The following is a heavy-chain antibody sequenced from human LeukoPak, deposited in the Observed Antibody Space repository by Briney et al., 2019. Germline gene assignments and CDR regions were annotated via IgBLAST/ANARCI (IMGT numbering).Heavy chain of an antibody. D-gene: IGHD1-1*01. CDR3: ARVTTWVPHFDY. CDR2: INNRGTT. CDR1: GGSLSPHY. V-gene: IGHV4-34*01. Sequence: SETLSLTCAVSGGSLSPHYWSWIRRPLGKGLEWIGEINNRGTTNYSPSLRGRATISVDTSKNQFSLKLSSVTAADTAVYYCARVTTWVPHFDYWGQGTLVTVSS. J-gene: IGHJ4*02.